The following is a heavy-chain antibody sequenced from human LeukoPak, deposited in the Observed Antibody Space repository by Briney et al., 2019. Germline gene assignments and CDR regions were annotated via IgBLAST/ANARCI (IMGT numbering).Heavy chain of an antibody. CDR3: ARDRYCSSTSCYGFDP. Sequence: SETLSLTCTVSGGPISSGSYYWGWMPQPAGKGLEWIGRIYTSGSTNYNPSLKSRVTISVDTSKNQFSLKLSTVTAADTAEYYCARDRYCSSTSCYGFDPWPQETVVPVFS. V-gene: IGHV4-61*02. J-gene: IGHJ5*02. CDR1: GGPISSGSYY. D-gene: IGHD2-2*01. CDR2: IYTSGST.